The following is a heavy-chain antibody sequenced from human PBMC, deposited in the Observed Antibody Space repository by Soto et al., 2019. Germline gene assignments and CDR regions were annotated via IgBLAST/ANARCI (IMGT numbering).Heavy chain of an antibody. CDR3: ATDYGDSLYYFDY. Sequence: EVQVLESGGGLVQPGGSLRLSCVVSGFTFRSYAMSWVRLAPGKGLEWVSGISGSGDTTYYADSAKGRFTISRDNSKNMLYLQMTSLRADDTAVYHCATDYGDSLYYFDYWGQGTLVTVSS. D-gene: IGHD4-17*01. CDR2: ISGSGDTT. V-gene: IGHV3-23*01. J-gene: IGHJ4*02. CDR1: GFTFRSYA.